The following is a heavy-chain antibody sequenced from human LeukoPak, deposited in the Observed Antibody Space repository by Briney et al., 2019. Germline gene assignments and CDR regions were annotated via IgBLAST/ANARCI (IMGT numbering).Heavy chain of an antibody. V-gene: IGHV3-21*01. CDR3: ARDSPGTTASDY. CDR2: ISASGSYI. Sequence: GGSLRLSCAASGFTFSTYSMHWVRQAPGKGLEWVSSISASGSYIYYADSLKGRFTISRDNTKNSLYLQMNSLRAGVTAVYYCARDSPGTTASDYWGQGTLVTVSS. CDR1: GFTFSTYS. D-gene: IGHD1-1*01. J-gene: IGHJ4*02.